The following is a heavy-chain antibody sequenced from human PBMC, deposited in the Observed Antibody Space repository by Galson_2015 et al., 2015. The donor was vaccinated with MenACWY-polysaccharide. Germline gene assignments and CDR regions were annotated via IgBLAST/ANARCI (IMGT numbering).Heavy chain of an antibody. CDR3: ARDRVDVEVIDAHTMFDN. Sequence: SVKVSCKASGYTFTNYYIHWVRQAPGQGLEWLGFINPSGGSTSYAQKFQGRVTMTRDTSTGTVYVDLSSLRSEDTAVYFCARDRVDVEVIDAHTMFDNWGQGVLVTVSS. CDR1: GYTFTNYY. J-gene: IGHJ4*02. V-gene: IGHV1-46*01. CDR2: INPSGGST. D-gene: IGHD5-12*01.